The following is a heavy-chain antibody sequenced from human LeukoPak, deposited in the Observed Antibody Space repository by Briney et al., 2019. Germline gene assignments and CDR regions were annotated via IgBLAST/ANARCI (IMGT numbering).Heavy chain of an antibody. J-gene: IGHJ6*03. D-gene: IGHD3-22*01. Sequence: GGSLRLSCVASGFSFSYHGMNWVRLAPGKGLEWVSSISSSSSYIYYADSVKGRFTISRDNAKNSLYLQMNSLRAEDTAVYYCAREGYYYDSSSTRYYYYYYMDVWGKGTTVTVSS. CDR2: ISSSSSYI. CDR3: AREGYYYDSSSTRYYYYYYMDV. V-gene: IGHV3-21*01. CDR1: GFSFSYHG.